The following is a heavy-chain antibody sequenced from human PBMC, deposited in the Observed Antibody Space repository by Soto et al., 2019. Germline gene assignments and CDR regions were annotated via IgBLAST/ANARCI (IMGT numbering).Heavy chain of an antibody. J-gene: IGHJ4*02. V-gene: IGHV2-5*02. D-gene: IGHD6-19*01. CDR3: SHRPGGSMSGWDNGYFDF. Sequence: QITLNESGPTMMKPTTTLTLTCTFSGFSFPTSQVGVAWIRQTPGKAQEWLGVIYWDNTKRYNPSLRNRVSIAKGTSKNQVVVTVTNVDPVDSGTYYCSHRPGGSMSGWDNGYFDFWGRGALVTVS. CDR1: GFSFPTSQVG. CDR2: IYWDNTK.